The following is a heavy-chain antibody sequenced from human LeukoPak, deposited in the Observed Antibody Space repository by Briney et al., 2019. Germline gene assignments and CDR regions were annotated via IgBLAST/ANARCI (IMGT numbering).Heavy chain of an antibody. CDR3: ARGGGYSGYDYYHFDY. CDR1: GYTFTGYY. CDR2: INPNSGGT. J-gene: IGHJ4*02. V-gene: IGHV1-2*02. Sequence: ASVKVSCKASGYTFTGYYMHWVRQAPGHGLEWMGWINPNSGGTNYAQKFQGRVTMTRDTSISTAYMELSRLRSDDTAVYYCARGGGYSGYDYYHFDYWGQGTLVTISS. D-gene: IGHD5-12*01.